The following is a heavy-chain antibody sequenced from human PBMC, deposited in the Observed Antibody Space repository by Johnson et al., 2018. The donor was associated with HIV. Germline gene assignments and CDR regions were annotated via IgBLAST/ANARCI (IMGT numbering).Heavy chain of an antibody. J-gene: IGHJ3*02. CDR2: IRYDGSHK. Sequence: QVQLVESGGGVVQPGGSLRLSCAASGFTFSNYGMHWVRQAPGKGLEWVAFIRYDGSHKYYADSVKGRFTISRDNFKNTLYLQMNSLRGEDTAVYYCAKSKLPDLVLDIWGQGTVVTVSS. CDR3: AKSKLPDLVLDI. CDR1: GFTFSNYG. V-gene: IGHV3-30*02. D-gene: IGHD4-23*01.